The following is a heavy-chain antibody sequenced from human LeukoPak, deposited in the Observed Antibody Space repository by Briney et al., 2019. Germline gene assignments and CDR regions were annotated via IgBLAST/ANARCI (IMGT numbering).Heavy chain of an antibody. D-gene: IGHD4-17*01. Sequence: ASVKVSCKASGYTFTSYYMHWVRQAPGQGLEWMGIINPSGGFTSYAQKFQGRVTMTRDTSTSTVYFELSSLRSEDTAAYYCARADYGDYGEWFDPWGQGTLVSVSS. CDR1: GYTFTSYY. CDR2: INPSGGFT. J-gene: IGHJ5*02. CDR3: ARADYGDYGEWFDP. V-gene: IGHV1-46*01.